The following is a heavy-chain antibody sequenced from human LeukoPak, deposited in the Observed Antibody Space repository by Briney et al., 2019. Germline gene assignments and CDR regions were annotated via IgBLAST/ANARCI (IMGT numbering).Heavy chain of an antibody. D-gene: IGHD3-16*02. CDR1: GFTFSSYR. CDR2: ISSSSSYI. J-gene: IGHJ4*02. Sequence: GGSLRLSCAASGFTFSSYRMTWVRQAPGKGLEWVSSISSSSSYIYYADSVKGRFTISRDNAKNSLYLQMNSLRAEDTAVYYCARDLIMITFGGVIAFDYWGQGTLVTVSS. CDR3: ARDLIMITFGGVIAFDY. V-gene: IGHV3-21*01.